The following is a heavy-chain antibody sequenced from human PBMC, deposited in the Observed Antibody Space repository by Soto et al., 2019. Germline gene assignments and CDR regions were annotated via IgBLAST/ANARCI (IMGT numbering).Heavy chain of an antibody. CDR1: GFTFSSYW. J-gene: IGHJ4*02. D-gene: IGHD2-2*01. CDR3: ARDIVVVPAATAGHFDY. CDR2: IKQDGSEK. V-gene: IGHV3-7*03. Sequence: GGSLRLSCAASGFTFSSYWMSWVRQAPGKGLEWVANIKQDGSEKYYVDSVKGRFTISRDNAKNSLYLQMNSLRAEDTAVYYCARDIVVVPAATAGHFDYWGQGTLVTVCS.